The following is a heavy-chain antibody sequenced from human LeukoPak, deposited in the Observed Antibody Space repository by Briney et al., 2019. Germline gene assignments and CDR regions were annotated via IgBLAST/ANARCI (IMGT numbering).Heavy chain of an antibody. CDR1: GGTFSSYA. J-gene: IGHJ6*03. CDR2: IIPIFGTA. V-gene: IGHV1-69*05. CDR3: ARDVSRDYGSGSWDYYMDV. Sequence: ASVKVSCTASGGTFSSYAISWVRQAPGQGLEWMGGIIPIFGTANYAQKLQGRVTMTTDTSTSTAYMELRSLRSDDTAVYYCARDVSRDYGSGSWDYYMDVWGKGTTVTTSS. D-gene: IGHD3-10*01.